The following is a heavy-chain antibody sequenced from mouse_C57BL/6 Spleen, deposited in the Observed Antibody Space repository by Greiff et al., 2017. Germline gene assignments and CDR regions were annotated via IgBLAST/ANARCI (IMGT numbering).Heavy chain of an antibody. Sequence: QVQLQQPGAELVKPGASVKLSCKASGYTFTSYWMHWVKQRPGQGLEWIGMIHPNSGSTNYNEKFKSKATLTVGKSSSTAYMQLSSLTSEDSAVYYCARWGIYYYGSSSIDYWGQGTTLTVSS. CDR3: ARWGIYYYGSSSIDY. CDR2: IHPNSGST. J-gene: IGHJ2*01. CDR1: GYTFTSYW. V-gene: IGHV1-64*01. D-gene: IGHD1-1*01.